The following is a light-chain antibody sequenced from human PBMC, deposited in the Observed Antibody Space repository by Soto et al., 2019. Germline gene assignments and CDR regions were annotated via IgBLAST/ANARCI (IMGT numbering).Light chain of an antibody. CDR1: QSVTSSY. CDR2: GVS. V-gene: IGKV3-20*01. J-gene: IGKJ2*01. Sequence: EIVLTQSPGTLSLSPGERATLSCRASQSVTSSYLAWYQQRPGQAPRLLIYGVSSRATGIPDRFSGSGSGTDFTLTISRLESEEFAVYFCQQYGSSPSGYTVGRGTKLEIK. CDR3: QQYGSSPSGYT.